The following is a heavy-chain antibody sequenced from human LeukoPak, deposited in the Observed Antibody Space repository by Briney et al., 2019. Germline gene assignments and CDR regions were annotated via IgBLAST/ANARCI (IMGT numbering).Heavy chain of an antibody. D-gene: IGHD3-22*01. J-gene: IGHJ4*02. Sequence: PGGSLRLSCAASGFTFDDYAMHWVRQAPGKGLEWVSLISWDGGSTYYADSVKGRFTISRDNSKNSLYLQMNSLRAEDIALYYCAKATSTSIVDGFDYWGQGTLVTVSS. CDR1: GFTFDDYA. V-gene: IGHV3-43D*03. CDR2: ISWDGGST. CDR3: AKATSTSIVDGFDY.